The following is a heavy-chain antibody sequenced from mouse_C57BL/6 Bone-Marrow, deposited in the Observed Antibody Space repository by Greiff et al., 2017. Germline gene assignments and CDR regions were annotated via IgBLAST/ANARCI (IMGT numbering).Heavy chain of an antibody. CDR2: IHPNSGST. Sequence: QVQLQQSGAELVKPGASVKLSCKASGYTFTSYWMHWVKQRPGQGLEWIGMIHPNSGSTNYNEKFKSKATLTVDKSSSTAYMQLSSLTSEDSAVYYCARRDGNSPWFAYWGQGTLVTVSA. D-gene: IGHD2-1*01. CDR1: GYTFTSYW. V-gene: IGHV1-64*01. J-gene: IGHJ3*01. CDR3: ARRDGNSPWFAY.